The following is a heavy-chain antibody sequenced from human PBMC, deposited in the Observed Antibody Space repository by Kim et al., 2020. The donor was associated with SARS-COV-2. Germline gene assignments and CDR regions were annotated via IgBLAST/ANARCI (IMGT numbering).Heavy chain of an antibody. D-gene: IGHD3-10*01. CDR2: TIPLFRTP. CDR3: ARDRRFGDLPWYFDL. CDR1: GGTFSNSA. J-gene: IGHJ2*01. V-gene: IGHV1-69*13. Sequence: SVKVSCKTSGGTFSNSAINWVRQAPGQGLEWMGGTIPLFRTPHYARKFQGRLTITADESTSTAFMELSSLRSDDSAIYYCARDRRFGDLPWYFDLWGRGTLVTFSP.